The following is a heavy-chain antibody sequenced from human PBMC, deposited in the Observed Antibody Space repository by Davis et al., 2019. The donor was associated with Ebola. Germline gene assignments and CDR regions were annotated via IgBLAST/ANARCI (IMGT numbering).Heavy chain of an antibody. V-gene: IGHV4-59*01. CDR2: IYYSGST. Sequence: SETLSLTCTVSGCSISSYYWSWILQPPGKGLEWIGYIYYSGSTNYNPSLKSRVTISVDTSKNQFSLKLSSVTAADTAVYYCARVTRGWASIDYWGQGTLVTVSS. CDR1: GCSISSYY. J-gene: IGHJ4*02. CDR3: ARVTRGWASIDY. D-gene: IGHD5-12*01.